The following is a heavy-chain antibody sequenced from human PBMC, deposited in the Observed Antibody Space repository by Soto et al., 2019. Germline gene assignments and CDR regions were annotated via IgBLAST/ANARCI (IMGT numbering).Heavy chain of an antibody. J-gene: IGHJ6*02. CDR3: AREESGSYSYYGMDV. Sequence: ASVKVSCKASGYTFTGYYMHWVRQAPGQGLEWMGWINPNSGGTNYAQKFQGWVTMTRDTSISTAYMELSRLRSDDTAVYYCAREESGSYSYYGMDVWGQGTTVTVSS. CDR2: INPNSGGT. V-gene: IGHV1-2*04. D-gene: IGHD1-26*01. CDR1: GYTFTGYY.